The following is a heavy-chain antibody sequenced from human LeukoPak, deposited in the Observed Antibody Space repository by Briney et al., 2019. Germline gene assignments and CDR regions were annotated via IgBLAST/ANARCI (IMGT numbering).Heavy chain of an antibody. D-gene: IGHD3-3*01. CDR3: AKDETRGRYDFWSGYYLGGAFDI. V-gene: IGHV3-43*01. CDR1: GFTCDDYT. CDR2: ISWDGGST. Sequence: PGGSLRLSCAASGFTCDDYTMHWVRQAPGKGLEWVSLISWDGGSTYYADSVKGRFTISRDNSKNSLYLQMNNLRTEDTALYYCAKDETRGRYDFWSGYYLGGAFDIWGQGTMVTVSS. J-gene: IGHJ3*02.